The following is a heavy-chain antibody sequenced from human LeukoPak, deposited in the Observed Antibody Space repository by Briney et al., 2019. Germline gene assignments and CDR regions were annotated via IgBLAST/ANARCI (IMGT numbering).Heavy chain of an antibody. D-gene: IGHD2/OR15-2a*01. CDR1: GGSISSYY. CDR3: AGGPFPYYYYMDV. V-gene: IGHV4-59*01. Sequence: SETLSLTCTVSGGSISSYYWSWIRQPPGKGLEWIGYIYYSGSTNYNPYLKSRVTISVDTSKNQFSLKLSSVTAADTAVYYCAGGPFPYYYYMDVWGKGTTVTISS. CDR2: IYYSGST. J-gene: IGHJ6*03.